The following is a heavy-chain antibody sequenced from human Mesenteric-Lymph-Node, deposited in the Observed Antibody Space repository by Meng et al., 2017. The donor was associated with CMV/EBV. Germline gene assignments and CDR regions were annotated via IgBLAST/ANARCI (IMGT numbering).Heavy chain of an antibody. V-gene: IGHV1-8*01. CDR1: GYTFTSYD. CDR3: ARVPEYSGYEGMGGMDV. CDR2: MNPNSGNT. D-gene: IGHD5-12*01. Sequence: ASVKVSCKASGYTFTSYDINWVRQATGQGLEWMGWMNPNSGNTGYAQKFQGRVTMTRNTSISTAYMELSSLRSDDTAVYYCARVPEYSGYEGMGGMDVWGQGTTVTVSS. J-gene: IGHJ6*02.